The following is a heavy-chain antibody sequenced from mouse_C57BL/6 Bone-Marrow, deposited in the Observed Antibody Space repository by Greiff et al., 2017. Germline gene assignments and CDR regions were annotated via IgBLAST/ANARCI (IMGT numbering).Heavy chain of an antibody. CDR2: ISSGGSYT. CDR3: ARHETYYSNYGAY. Sequence: EVQGVESGGDLVKPGGSLKLSCAASGFTFSSYGMSWVRQTPDKRLEWVATISSGGSYTYYPDSVKGRFTISRDNAKNTLYLQMSSLKSEDTAMYYCARHETYYSNYGAYWGQGTLVTVSA. CDR1: GFTFSSYG. J-gene: IGHJ3*01. D-gene: IGHD2-5*01. V-gene: IGHV5-6*01.